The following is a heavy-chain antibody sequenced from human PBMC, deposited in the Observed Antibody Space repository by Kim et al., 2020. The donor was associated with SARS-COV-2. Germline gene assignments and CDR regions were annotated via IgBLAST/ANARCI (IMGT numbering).Heavy chain of an antibody. D-gene: IGHD3-10*01. CDR1: GYTFTGYY. CDR2: INPNSGGT. J-gene: IGHJ5*02. CDR3: AGQKLLWFGASNDNWFDP. V-gene: IGHV1-2*06. Sequence: ASVKVSCKASGYTFTGYYMHWVRQAPGQGLEWMGRINPNSGGTNYAQKFQGRVTMTRDTSISTAYMELSRLRSDDTAVYYCAGQKLLWFGASNDNWFDPWGQGTLVTVSS.